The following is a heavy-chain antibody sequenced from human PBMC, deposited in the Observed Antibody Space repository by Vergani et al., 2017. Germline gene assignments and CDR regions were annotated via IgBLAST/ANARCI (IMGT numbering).Heavy chain of an antibody. V-gene: IGHV3-33*01. CDR2: IWYDGSNK. Sequence: QVQLVESGGGVVQPGRSLRLSCAASGFTFSSYGMHWVRQAPGKGLEWVAVIWYDGSNKYYADSVKGRFTISRDYSKNTLYLQMNSLRAEDTAVYYCARSTPLGWFDPWGQGTLVTVSS. CDR3: ARSTPLGWFDP. J-gene: IGHJ5*02. CDR1: GFTFSSYG. D-gene: IGHD2-15*01.